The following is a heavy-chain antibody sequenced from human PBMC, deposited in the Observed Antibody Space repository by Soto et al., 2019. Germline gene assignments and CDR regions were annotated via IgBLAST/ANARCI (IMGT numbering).Heavy chain of an antibody. J-gene: IGHJ5*02. CDR1: GCTFSSYA. CDR3: ARDRTVTTPNWFDP. Sequence: QVLLVESGGGVVQPGRSLRLSCAASGCTFSSYAMHWVRQAPGTGLEWVAVISYDGSNKYYADSVKGRFTISRDNSKNTLYLQMNSRRAEDTAVYYCARDRTVTTPNWFDPWGQGTLVTVSS. D-gene: IGHD4-4*01. CDR2: ISYDGSNK. V-gene: IGHV3-30-3*01.